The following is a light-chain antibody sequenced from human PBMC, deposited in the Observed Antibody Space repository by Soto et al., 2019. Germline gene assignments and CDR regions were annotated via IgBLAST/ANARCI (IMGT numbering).Light chain of an antibody. Sequence: SSELTQPPSVSVAPGKTASISCGGNNIGSKGVHWYQQKPGQAPVLVIYSDTDLPPVIPGRFSGSNSANLATLTISRVEAGDEGDYYCQVWDSGSAHVVFGGGTKLTVL. CDR2: SDT. V-gene: IGLV3-21*04. J-gene: IGLJ2*01. CDR1: NIGSKG. CDR3: QVWDSGSAHVV.